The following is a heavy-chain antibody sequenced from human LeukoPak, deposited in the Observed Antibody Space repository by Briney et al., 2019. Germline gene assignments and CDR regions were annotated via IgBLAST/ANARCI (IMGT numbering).Heavy chain of an antibody. CDR2: ISYDGSNK. V-gene: IGHV3-30*04. CDR3: ARDKWELLGTGDY. CDR1: GFTFSSYA. Sequence: GGSLRLSCAASGFTFSSYAMHWVRQAPGKGLEWVAVISYDGSNKYYADSVKGRFTISRDNSKNTLYLQMNSLRVEDTAVYDCARDKWELLGTGDYWGQGTLVTVSS. D-gene: IGHD1-26*01. J-gene: IGHJ4*02.